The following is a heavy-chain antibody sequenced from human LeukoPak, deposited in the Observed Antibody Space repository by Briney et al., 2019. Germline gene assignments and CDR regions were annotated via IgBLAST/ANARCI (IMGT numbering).Heavy chain of an antibody. Sequence: ASVKVSCKASGYTFTGYYMHWVRQAPGQGLEWMGWINPNSGGTSYAQKFQGRVTVTRDTSISTAYMELSSLRSDDTAVYYCARPRDWEPGNWYFDLWGRGTLVTVSS. CDR1: GYTFTGYY. D-gene: IGHD3/OR15-3a*01. CDR3: ARPRDWEPGNWYFDL. V-gene: IGHV1-2*02. CDR2: INPNSGGT. J-gene: IGHJ2*01.